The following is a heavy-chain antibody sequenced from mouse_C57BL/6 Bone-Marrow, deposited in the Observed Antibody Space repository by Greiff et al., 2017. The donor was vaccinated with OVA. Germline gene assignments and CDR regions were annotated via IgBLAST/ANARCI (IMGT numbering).Heavy chain of an antibody. CDR3: ATYYGALPY. CDR2: IDPSDSET. V-gene: IGHV1-52*01. D-gene: IGHD2-10*01. Sequence: VQLQQPGAELVRPGSSVTLSCKASGYTFTSYWMHWVKQRPIQGLEWIGNIDPSDSETHYNQKFKDKATMTVDKSSSTAYMQLSSLTSEDSAVYYCATYYGALPYWGQGTLVTVSA. J-gene: IGHJ3*01. CDR1: GYTFTSYW.